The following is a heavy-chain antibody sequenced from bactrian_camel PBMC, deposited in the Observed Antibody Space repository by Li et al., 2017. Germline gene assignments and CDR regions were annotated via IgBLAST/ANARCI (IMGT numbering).Heavy chain of an antibody. D-gene: IGHD6*01. CDR1: GRDANC. CDR3: AADPAGPLCRVVPGTRCSPGRCPLDY. V-gene: IGHV3S1*01. J-gene: IGHJ4*01. Sequence: VQLVESGGGSVQAGGSLRLSCVNSGRDANCMGWFRQAPGKEREGVAAINTRVGTTYYADSVKGRFTISLDNAKATMDLQMTNLKPDDTAMYYCAADPAGPLCRVVPGTRCSPGRCPLDYWGRGTQVTVS. CDR2: INTRVGTT.